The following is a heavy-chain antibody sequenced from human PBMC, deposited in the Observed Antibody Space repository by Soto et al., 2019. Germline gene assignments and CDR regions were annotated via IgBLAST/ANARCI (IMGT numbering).Heavy chain of an antibody. CDR3: ARELTVGATKDY. Sequence: EVQLVESGGGLVQPGGSLRLSCAASGFTFSNYWMTWVRLFPGKGLEWVANIQQGGSERYYVDSVKGRFTISRDNAKNSLYLQMNSLRVEDTAVYFCARELTVGATKDYWGQGTLVTVSS. J-gene: IGHJ4*02. V-gene: IGHV3-7*03. CDR1: GFTFSNYW. D-gene: IGHD1-26*01. CDR2: IQQGGSER.